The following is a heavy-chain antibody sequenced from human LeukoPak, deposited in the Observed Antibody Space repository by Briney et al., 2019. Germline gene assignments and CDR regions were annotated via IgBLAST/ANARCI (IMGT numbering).Heavy chain of an antibody. J-gene: IGHJ3*02. CDR2: ISGGGGST. Sequence: GGSLRLSCAASGFTFSSYAMSWVRQAPGKGLEWVSAISGGGGSTYYADSVKGRFTISRDNSKNTLYLQMNSLRAEDTAVYYCAKDIVRGVPPLDVFDMWGQGTMVTVSS. V-gene: IGHV3-23*01. CDR3: AKDIVRGVPPLDVFDM. CDR1: GFTFSSYA. D-gene: IGHD3-10*01.